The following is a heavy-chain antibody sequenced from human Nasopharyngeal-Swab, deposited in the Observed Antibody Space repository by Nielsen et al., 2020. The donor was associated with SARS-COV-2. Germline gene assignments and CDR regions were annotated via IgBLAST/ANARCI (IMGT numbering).Heavy chain of an antibody. Sequence: ASVKVSCKTSGYTFNNYDITWVRQPPGQGLEWMGWISAFNGDTNYAQNLQGRVTMTTDTSTRTAYMELRSLRSDDTAVYYCARGESGSYSAYWGQGTLVTVSS. CDR1: GYTFNNYD. CDR2: ISAFNGDT. CDR3: ARGESGSYSAY. J-gene: IGHJ4*02. D-gene: IGHD1-26*01. V-gene: IGHV1-18*01.